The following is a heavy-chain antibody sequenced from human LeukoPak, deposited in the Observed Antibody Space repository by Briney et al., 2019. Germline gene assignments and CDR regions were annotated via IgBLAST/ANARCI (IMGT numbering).Heavy chain of an antibody. CDR3: ARGPAATGFFDYYYYYGMDV. CDR1: GYTFTSYD. J-gene: IGHJ6*02. Sequence: ASVKVSCKASGYTFTSYDINWVRQTTGQGLEWMGWMNPNSGNTGYAQKFRGRVTMTRNTSISTAYMELSSLRSEDTAVYYCARGPAATGFFDYYYYYGMDVWGQGTTVTVSS. CDR2: MNPNSGNT. D-gene: IGHD2-2*01. V-gene: IGHV1-8*01.